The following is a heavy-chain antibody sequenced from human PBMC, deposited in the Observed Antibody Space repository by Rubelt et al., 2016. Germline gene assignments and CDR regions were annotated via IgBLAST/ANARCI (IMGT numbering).Heavy chain of an antibody. Sequence: QVQLQQWGAGLLKPSETLSLTCAVYGGSFSGYYWSWIRQPPGKGLEWIGEINHSGKTNYNPSLKSRVTVSVDTSKNQFSLKLSSVTSADTAGYYCATAPRGKAYFDFWARGTLVTVSS. CDR3: ATAPRGKAYFDF. D-gene: IGHD3-10*01. V-gene: IGHV4-34*01. J-gene: IGHJ2*01. CDR2: INHSGKT. CDR1: GGSFSGYY.